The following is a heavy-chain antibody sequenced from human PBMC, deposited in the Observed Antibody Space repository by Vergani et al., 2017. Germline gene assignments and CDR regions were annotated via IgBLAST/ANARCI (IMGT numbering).Heavy chain of an antibody. D-gene: IGHD1-14*01. J-gene: IGHJ5*02. V-gene: IGHV3-33*01. CDR1: GFTFNQYC. CDR3: ARDLRLLYNRFDP. Sequence: QVQLAESGGGRVQPGRSLRLSCAASGFTFNQYCMHWVRQAPGKGLEWVAVTWYDGNNKQYADSVKGRFTISRDNSKSTMYLQMNSLRDEDTGVYYCARDLRLLYNRFDPWGQGTLVTVSS. CDR2: TWYDGNNK.